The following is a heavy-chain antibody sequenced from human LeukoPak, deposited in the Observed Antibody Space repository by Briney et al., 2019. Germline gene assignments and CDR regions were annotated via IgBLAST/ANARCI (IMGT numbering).Heavy chain of an antibody. Sequence: SETLSLTCGFSREFFSGYYWGWIRQPPGKGLEWIGDINDSGTTKYNPSLKSRVTISIDTSKNQFSLKVKSVTAADTAVYYCARDHGSSSNFDYWGQGTLVTVSS. J-gene: IGHJ4*02. D-gene: IGHD6-6*01. V-gene: IGHV4-34*01. CDR3: ARDHGSSSNFDY. CDR2: INDSGTT. CDR1: REFFSGYY.